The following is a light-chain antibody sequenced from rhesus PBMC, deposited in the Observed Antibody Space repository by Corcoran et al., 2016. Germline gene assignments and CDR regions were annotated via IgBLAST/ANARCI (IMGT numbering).Light chain of an antibody. CDR3: QQSSSLYG. J-gene: IGKJ2*01. CDR1: QSVGSY. Sequence: PGERATLSCRASQSVGSYLAWYQQKPGEAPRLLIYGASSSATGIPDRLSGSGSGTDFPLTISSLEPEDVRGYYCQQSSSLYGFGQGTKVEIK. CDR2: GAS. V-gene: IGKV3-24*04.